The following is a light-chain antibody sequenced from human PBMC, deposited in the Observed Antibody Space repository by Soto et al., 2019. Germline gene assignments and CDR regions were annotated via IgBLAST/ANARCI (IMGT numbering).Light chain of an antibody. CDR1: ISDVGGYNY. J-gene: IGLJ2*01. Sequence: QSALTQPASVSGSPGLSFPFSCTGTISDVGGYNYVSWYQQHPDKAPKLMIYEVSNRPSGVSNRFSGSKSGNTASLTIPGLQAEDEADYYCSSYTSSSTLVFGGGTKLTVL. CDR2: EVS. CDR3: SSYTSSSTLV. V-gene: IGLV2-14*01.